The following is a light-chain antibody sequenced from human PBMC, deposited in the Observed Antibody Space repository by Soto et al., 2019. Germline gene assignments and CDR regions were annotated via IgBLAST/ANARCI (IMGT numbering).Light chain of an antibody. V-gene: IGKV1-39*01. Sequence: DIQMTQSPSSLSASVGDRVTITCRASQSISSYLNWYQQKPGKAPNLLIYAASSLQSGVPSRFSGSGSGTYFTLTISILQPEDFAAYYCQQSYNTPYTFGQGTKLEIK. CDR1: QSISSY. CDR2: AAS. CDR3: QQSYNTPYT. J-gene: IGKJ2*01.